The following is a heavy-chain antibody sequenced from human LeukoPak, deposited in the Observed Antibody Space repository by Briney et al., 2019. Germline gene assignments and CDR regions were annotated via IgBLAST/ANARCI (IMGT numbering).Heavy chain of an antibody. J-gene: IGHJ4*02. D-gene: IGHD3-3*01. V-gene: IGHV3-30*03. CDR2: ISHDGSSE. CDR3: ASRFEWLSSFDY. Sequence: GGSLRLSCAASGFTFSNYAMHWARQAPGKGLEWVALISHDGSSEYYADSMKGRFTISRDNSKNTFYLQMNSLRAEDTAVYYCASRFEWLSSFDYWGQGTLVTVSS. CDR1: GFTFSNYA.